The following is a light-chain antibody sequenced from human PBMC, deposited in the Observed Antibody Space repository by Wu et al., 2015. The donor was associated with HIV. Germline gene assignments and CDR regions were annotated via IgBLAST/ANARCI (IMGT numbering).Light chain of an antibody. CDR1: SN. Sequence: SNLSLGISRNLGHASPRLLTLWCIHPGRLGIPARLSGSGSGTEFTLTISRLQSEDFAVYYCLQYNNRPRTFGPGTKVDIK. J-gene: IGKJ3*01. CDR3: LQYNNRPRT. V-gene: IGKV3-15*01. CDR2: CI.